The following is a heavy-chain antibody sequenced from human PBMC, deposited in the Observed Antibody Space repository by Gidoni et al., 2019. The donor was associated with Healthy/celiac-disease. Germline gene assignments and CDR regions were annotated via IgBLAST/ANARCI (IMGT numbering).Heavy chain of an antibody. CDR3: AKDLEGSYSRSWYSYYGMDV. CDR2: ISWDGGST. Sequence: VQLVESGGVVVHPGGSLRLSCAVSGFTFAAYTLHWVRQAPGKGLEWVSRISWDGGSTYYANSVKGRFTISRDNSKNALYLQMNSLRTEDTALYYCAKDLEGSYSRSWYSYYGMDVWGQGTTVTVSS. V-gene: IGHV3-43*01. J-gene: IGHJ6*02. D-gene: IGHD6-13*01. CDR1: GFTFAAYT.